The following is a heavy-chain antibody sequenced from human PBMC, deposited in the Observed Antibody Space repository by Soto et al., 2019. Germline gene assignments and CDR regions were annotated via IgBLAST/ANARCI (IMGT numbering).Heavy chain of an antibody. CDR2: INPNSGGT. J-gene: IGHJ4*02. CDR1: GYTFTGYY. V-gene: IGHV1-2*04. Sequence: QVQLVQSGAEVKKPGASVKVSCKASGYTFTGYYMHWVRQAPGQGLEWMGWINPNSGGTNYAQKFQGWFTMTRDTSISTAYMELSRVRSDDTAVYYCARDNGYGFGDLYYFDYWGQGTLVTVSS. D-gene: IGHD3-10*01. CDR3: ARDNGYGFGDLYYFDY.